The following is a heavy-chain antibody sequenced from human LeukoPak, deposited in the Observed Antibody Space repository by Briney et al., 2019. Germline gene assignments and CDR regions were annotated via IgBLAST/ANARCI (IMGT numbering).Heavy chain of an antibody. CDR2: ISDSGDYT. J-gene: IGHJ4*02. CDR3: AKAPTVTQRGYFDY. Sequence: GGSLRLSCAASGFTFSDYAMSWVRQAPGKELEWVSAISDSGDYTYYADSVKGRFTVSRDNSKNTLYLQMNSLRAEDTAVYYCAKAPTVTQRGYFDYWGQGTLVTVSS. D-gene: IGHD4-11*01. V-gene: IGHV3-23*01. CDR1: GFTFSDYA.